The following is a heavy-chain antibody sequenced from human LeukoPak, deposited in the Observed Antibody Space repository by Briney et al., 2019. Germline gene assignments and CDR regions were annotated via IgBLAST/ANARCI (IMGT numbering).Heavy chain of an antibody. J-gene: IGHJ4*02. D-gene: IGHD1-26*01. CDR2: INPNSGGT. Sequence: GASVKVSCKASGYTFTGYYMHWVRQAPGQGLEWMGWINPNSGGTNYAQKFQGRVTMTRDTSISTAYMELSRLRSDDTAVYYCARSSGEATLSLDYWGQGTLVTVSS. CDR1: GYTFTGYY. CDR3: ARSSGEATLSLDY. V-gene: IGHV1-2*02.